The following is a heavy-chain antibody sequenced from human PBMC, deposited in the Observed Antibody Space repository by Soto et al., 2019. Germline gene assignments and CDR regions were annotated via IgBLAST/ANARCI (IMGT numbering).Heavy chain of an antibody. V-gene: IGHV3-30-3*01. CDR1: GFTFSSYA. J-gene: IGHJ4*02. Sequence: GGSLRLSCAASGFTFSSYAMHWVRQAPGKGLEWVAVISYDGSNKYYADSVKGRFTISRDNSENTLYLQMNSLRAEDTAVYYCARDRVHNTVVTVGNVDYWGQGTLVTVSS. CDR3: ARDRVHNTVVTVGNVDY. D-gene: IGHD2-15*01. CDR2: ISYDGSNK.